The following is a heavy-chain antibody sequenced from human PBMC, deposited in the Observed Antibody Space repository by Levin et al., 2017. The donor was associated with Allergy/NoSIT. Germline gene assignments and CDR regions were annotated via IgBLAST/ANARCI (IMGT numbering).Heavy chain of an antibody. J-gene: IGHJ4*02. D-gene: IGHD5/OR15-5a*01. Sequence: GESLKISCAASGFTFSSYWMSWVRQAPGKGLEWVASIKQLGSEKYYVDSVTGLFTISRDNAKNSLYLQMSSLRAEDTAVYYCARFMSSTNTFDYWGQGTLVTVSS. CDR1: GFTFSSYW. V-gene: IGHV3-7*01. CDR2: IKQLGSEK. CDR3: ARFMSSTNTFDY.